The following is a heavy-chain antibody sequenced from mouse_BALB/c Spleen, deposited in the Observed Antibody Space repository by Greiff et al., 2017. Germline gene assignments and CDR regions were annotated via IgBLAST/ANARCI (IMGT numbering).Heavy chain of an antibody. CDR2: ISSGSSTI. CDR3: ARGHYYGSSYGAMDY. Sequence: DVHLVESGGGLVQPGGSRKLSCAASGFTFSSFGMHWVRQAPEKGLEWVAYISSGSSTIYYADTVKGRFTISRDNPKNTLFLQMTSLRSEDTAMYYCARGHYYGSSYGAMDYWGQGTSVTVSS. V-gene: IGHV5-17*02. CDR1: GFTFSSFG. J-gene: IGHJ4*01. D-gene: IGHD1-1*01.